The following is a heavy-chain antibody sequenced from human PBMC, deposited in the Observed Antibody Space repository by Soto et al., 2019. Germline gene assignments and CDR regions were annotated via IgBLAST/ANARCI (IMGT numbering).Heavy chain of an antibody. J-gene: IGHJ4*02. CDR3: ARDTGYTFGSLNY. Sequence: ASVKVSCKASGYTFTDYALHWVRQAPGQRLEWMGWMNAGVGNTLYSQKFQGRITITRGTSASTAYMELNSLRSEDTAIYYCARDTGYTFGSLNYWGPGTLVTVSP. CDR2: MNAGVGNT. V-gene: IGHV1-3*01. D-gene: IGHD5-18*01. CDR1: GYTFTDYA.